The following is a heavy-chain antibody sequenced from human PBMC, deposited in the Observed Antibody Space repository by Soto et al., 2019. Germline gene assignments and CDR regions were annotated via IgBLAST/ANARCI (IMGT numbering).Heavy chain of an antibody. CDR3: ARGITIFRVVPG. D-gene: IGHD3-3*01. CDR2: MNPNSGNT. J-gene: IGHJ4*02. Sequence: ASVKVXCKASGYTXTSYDINWVRQATGQGLEWMGWMNPNSGNTGYAQKFQGRVTVTRNTSISTAYMELSSLRSEDTAVYYCARGITIFRVVPGWGQGTLVTVSS. CDR1: GYTXTSYD. V-gene: IGHV1-8*01.